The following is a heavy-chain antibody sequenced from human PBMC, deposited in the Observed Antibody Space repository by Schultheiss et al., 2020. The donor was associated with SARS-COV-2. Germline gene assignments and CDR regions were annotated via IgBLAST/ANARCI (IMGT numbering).Heavy chain of an antibody. V-gene: IGHV4-59*06. CDR3: ARIIRFLEWLFDY. Sequence: GSLRLSCTVSGGSISSYYWSWIRQPPGKGLEWIGYIYYSGSTCYNPSLKSRVTISVDTSKNQFSLKLSSVTAADTAVYYCARIIRFLEWLFDYWGQGTLVTVSS. CDR2: IYYSGST. J-gene: IGHJ4*02. CDR1: GGSISSYY. D-gene: IGHD3-3*01.